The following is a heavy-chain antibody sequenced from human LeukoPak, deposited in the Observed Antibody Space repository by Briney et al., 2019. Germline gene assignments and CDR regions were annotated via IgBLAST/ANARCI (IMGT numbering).Heavy chain of an antibody. J-gene: IGHJ4*02. D-gene: IGHD5-12*01. CDR3: AKGIVATLFDY. Sequence: TGGSLRLSCAASRFTVSSNYMSWVRQAPGKGLEWVSFIYSSGSTYYADSVRGRFTISRDNSNNTLYLQMNSLRVEDTAVYYCAKGIVATLFDYWGQGTLVTVSS. V-gene: IGHV3-66*01. CDR2: IYSSGST. CDR1: RFTVSSNY.